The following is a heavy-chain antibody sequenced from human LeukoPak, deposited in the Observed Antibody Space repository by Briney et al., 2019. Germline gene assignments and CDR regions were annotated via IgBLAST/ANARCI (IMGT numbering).Heavy chain of an antibody. CDR3: ARVQTIAGLFSWY. J-gene: IGHJ4*02. V-gene: IGHV3-66*01. CDR2: LYVGGGS. Sequence: GGSLRLSCAASGFTFSTSYMAWVRQAPGKGLEWGSVLYVGGGSYYADSVRGRFIISRDISKDTVYLQMNSLRGEDTAVYYCARVQTIAGLFSWYWGQGTLVTVSS. D-gene: IGHD5-24*01. CDR1: GFTFSTSY.